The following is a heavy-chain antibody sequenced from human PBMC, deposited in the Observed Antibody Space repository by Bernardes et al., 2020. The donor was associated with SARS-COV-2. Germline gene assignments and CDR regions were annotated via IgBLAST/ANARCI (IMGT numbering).Heavy chain of an antibody. V-gene: IGHV4-61*02. CDR1: GGSISSGSYY. D-gene: IGHD3-3*01. Sequence: SETLSLTCTVSGGSISSGSYYWSWIRQPAGKGLEWIGRIYTSGSTNYNPSLKSRVTISVDTSKNQFSLKLSSVTAADTAVYYCAIAYYDFWSCYYAASFSAFDIWGQGTMVTGSS. J-gene: IGHJ3*02. CDR2: IYTSGST. CDR3: AIAYYDFWSCYYAASFSAFDI.